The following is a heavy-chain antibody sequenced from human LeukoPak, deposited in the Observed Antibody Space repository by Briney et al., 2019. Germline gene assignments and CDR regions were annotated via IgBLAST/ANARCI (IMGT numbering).Heavy chain of an antibody. V-gene: IGHV1-2*02. CDR3: ARQSGDFDY. CDR1: GYTFTDFY. Sequence: GASVKVSCKASGYTFTDFYIHWVRQAPGQGLEWMGWIIPNSGGTHLARKFQGRVTMTRDTSVTTAYMELSSLTSDDTAVYYCARQSGDFDYWGQGTLVTVSS. CDR2: IIPNSGGT. D-gene: IGHD3-3*01. J-gene: IGHJ4*02.